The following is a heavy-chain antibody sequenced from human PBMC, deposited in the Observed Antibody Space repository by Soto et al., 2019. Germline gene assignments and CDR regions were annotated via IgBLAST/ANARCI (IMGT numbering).Heavy chain of an antibody. J-gene: IGHJ6*02. CDR3: ARDPSRITIFGVVTGLNYYYYYGMDV. D-gene: IGHD3-3*01. CDR2: ISYDGSNK. V-gene: IGHV3-30-3*01. CDR1: GFTFSSYA. Sequence: QVQLVESGGGVVQPGRSLRLSCAASGFTFSSYAMHWVRQAPGKGLEWVAVISYDGSNKYYADSVKGRFTISRDNSKNTLYLQMNSLRAEDTAVYYCARDPSRITIFGVVTGLNYYYYYGMDVWGQGTTVTVSS.